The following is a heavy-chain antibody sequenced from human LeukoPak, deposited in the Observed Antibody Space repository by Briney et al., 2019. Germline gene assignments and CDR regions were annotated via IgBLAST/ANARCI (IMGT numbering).Heavy chain of an antibody. V-gene: IGHV4-39*07. Sequence: SETLSLTCTVSGGSISSSSYYWGWIRQPPGKGLEWIGSIYYGGSTYYNPSLKRRVTISVDTSKNQFSLKLSSVTAADRAVYYCARLHADTYYDYVWGDHRKREGFYFDYWGQGTPVTVSS. CDR2: IYYGGST. J-gene: IGHJ4*02. CDR1: GGSISSSSYY. D-gene: IGHD3-16*01. CDR3: ARLHADTYYDYVWGDHRKREGFYFDY.